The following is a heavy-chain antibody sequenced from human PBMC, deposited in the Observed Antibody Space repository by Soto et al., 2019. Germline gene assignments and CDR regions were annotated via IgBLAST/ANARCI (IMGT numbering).Heavy chain of an antibody. CDR2: ISAYNGNT. J-gene: IGHJ6*02. D-gene: IGHD3-3*01. CDR1: GYTFTSYG. CDR3: ARDLYYDFWSGYHPRGGMDA. Sequence: QVQLVQSGAEVKKPGASVKVSCKASGYTFTSYGISWVRQAPGQGLEWMGWISAYNGNTNYAQKLQGRVTMTTDTSTSTAYMELRSLRSDDTAVYYCARDLYYDFWSGYHPRGGMDAWGQGTTVTVSS. V-gene: IGHV1-18*04.